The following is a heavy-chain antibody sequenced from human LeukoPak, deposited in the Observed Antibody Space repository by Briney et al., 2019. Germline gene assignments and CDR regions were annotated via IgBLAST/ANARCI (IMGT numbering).Heavy chain of an antibody. CDR3: RRVYYDSSGYYPFDY. D-gene: IGHD3-22*01. CDR1: GGSISSYY. Sequence: SETLSLTCTVSGGSISSYYWSWIRQPPGKGLEWIGRIYTSGSTNYNPSLKSRVTISVDTSKNQFSLKLSSVTAADTAVYYCRRVYYDSSGYYPFDYWGQGTLVTVSS. J-gene: IGHJ4*02. CDR2: IYTSGST. V-gene: IGHV4-4*08.